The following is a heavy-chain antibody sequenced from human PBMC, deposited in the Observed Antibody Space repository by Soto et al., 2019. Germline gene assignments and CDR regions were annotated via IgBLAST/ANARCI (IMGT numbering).Heavy chain of an antibody. CDR2: IWYDGSNK. CDR1: GFTFSSYG. Sequence: QVQLVESGGGVVQPGRSLRLSCAASGFTFSSYGMHWVRQAPGKGLEWVAVIWYDGSNKYYADSVKGRFTISRDNSKNTLYLQMNSLRAEDTAVYYCARDPGDPTPYYIDVWGKGTTVTVSS. J-gene: IGHJ6*03. V-gene: IGHV3-33*01. CDR3: ARDPGDPTPYYIDV.